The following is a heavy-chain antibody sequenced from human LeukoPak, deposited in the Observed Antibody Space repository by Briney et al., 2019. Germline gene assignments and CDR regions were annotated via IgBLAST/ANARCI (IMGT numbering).Heavy chain of an antibody. J-gene: IGHJ5*02. CDR1: GNTFIGYY. CDR2: INPNSGGT. CDR3: VSSGYCSGGSCYEVQWFDP. V-gene: IGHV1-2*06. D-gene: IGHD2-15*01. Sequence: ASVKVSCKTSGNTFIGYYMQWVRQAPGQGLEWMERINPNSGGTNYAQKFQGRVTMTRDTSISTAYMELSGLGSDDTAVYYCVSSGYCSGGSCYEVQWFDPWGQGTLVTVSS.